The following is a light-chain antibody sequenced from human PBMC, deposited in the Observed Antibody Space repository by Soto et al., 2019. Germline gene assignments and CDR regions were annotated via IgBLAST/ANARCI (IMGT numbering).Light chain of an antibody. CDR3: QQYNSYWT. J-gene: IGKJ1*01. V-gene: IGKV1-5*03. CDR1: QSISSW. CDR2: KAS. Sequence: DIPMTQSPSTLSASVGDRVTITCRASQSISSWLAWDQQKPGKAPKLLIYKASSLESGVPSRFSGSGSGTEFTLTISSLQPDDFATYYCQQYNSYWTFGRGTKVEIK.